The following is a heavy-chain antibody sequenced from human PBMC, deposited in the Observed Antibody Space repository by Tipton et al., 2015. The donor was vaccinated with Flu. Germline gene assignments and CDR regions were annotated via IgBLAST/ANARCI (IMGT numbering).Heavy chain of an antibody. D-gene: IGHD3-22*01. J-gene: IGHJ4*02. CDR2: IYYSGST. CDR3: ARQKGGISSGYYYYFDY. Sequence: TLSLTCAVSVDSISSSSYYWGWIRQPPGEGLEWIGSIYYSGSTYYNPSLESRVTISLDTSKKQFSLKLSSVTAADTAVYYCARQKGGISSGYYYYFDYWGQGTLVTVSS. V-gene: IGHV4-39*07. CDR1: VDSISSSSYY.